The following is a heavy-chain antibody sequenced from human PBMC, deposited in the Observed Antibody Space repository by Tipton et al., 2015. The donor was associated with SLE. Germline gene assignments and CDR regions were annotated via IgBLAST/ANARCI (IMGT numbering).Heavy chain of an antibody. CDR1: GGSFSGYY. V-gene: IGHV4-34*01. J-gene: IGHJ6*03. CDR2: INHSGSS. CDR3: ARMTSTFLDWAHYTFYMDV. D-gene: IGHD3/OR15-3a*01. Sequence: TLSLTCAVYGGSFSGYYWTWIRQSPGRGLEWIGDINHSGSSNYNPSLLSRATLSVDVSKNQASLRLSSVTAADTAVYYCARMTSTFLDWAHYTFYMDVWGNGSTVTVSS.